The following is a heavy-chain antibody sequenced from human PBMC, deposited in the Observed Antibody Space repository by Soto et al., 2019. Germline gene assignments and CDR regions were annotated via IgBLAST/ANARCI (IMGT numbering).Heavy chain of an antibody. CDR3: VRVVAIPGYPDN. J-gene: IGHJ4*02. V-gene: IGHV1-69*13. Sequence: SVKVSCKASGYTFTSYDMHWVRQAPGQGLEWMGGFVPFVDTSTYAQKFQGRVTITADDSTSTVYMELSSLRSDDTAVYYCVRVVAIPGYPDNWGQGTLVTVSS. CDR2: FVPFVDTS. CDR1: GYTFTSYD. D-gene: IGHD5-12*01.